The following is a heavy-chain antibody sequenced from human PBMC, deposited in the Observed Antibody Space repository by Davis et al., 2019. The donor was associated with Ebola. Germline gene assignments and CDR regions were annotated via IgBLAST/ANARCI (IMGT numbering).Heavy chain of an antibody. CDR1: GFTLSSYN. V-gene: IGHV3-7*03. Sequence: PGGSLRLSCAASGFTLSSYNMNWVRQVPGKGLEWVAKIKEDGSEKLEVDSVKGRFTISRDNAKDSLYLQMNSLRAEDTAVYYCARGSRNMDVWGQGTTVTVSS. CDR3: ARGSRNMDV. CDR2: IKEDGSEK. J-gene: IGHJ6*02.